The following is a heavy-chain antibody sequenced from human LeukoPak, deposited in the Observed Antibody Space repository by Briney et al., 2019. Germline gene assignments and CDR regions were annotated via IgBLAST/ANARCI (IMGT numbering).Heavy chain of an antibody. D-gene: IGHD5-24*01. Sequence: SQTLSLTCAISGDSVSSKSAAWHWLRQSPSRGLEWLGRTYYRSKWYNGYANSVKSRITINPDTSKNQFSLQLNSVTPEDTAVYYCAGGDGYNFDYWGQGTLVTVSS. J-gene: IGHJ4*02. CDR1: GDSVSSKSAA. CDR3: AGGDGYNFDY. CDR2: TYYRSKWYN. V-gene: IGHV6-1*01.